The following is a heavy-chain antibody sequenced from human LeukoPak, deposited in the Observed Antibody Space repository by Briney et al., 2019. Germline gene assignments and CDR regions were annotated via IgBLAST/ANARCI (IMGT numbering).Heavy chain of an antibody. CDR3: ATDRQQGGSGSYWFDP. Sequence: SETLSLTCTISGGSITTYYWSWIRQVAGQGMEWIGNIYYSGTTTYNPSLKSRVTMSVDTLRNQFSLQLKSVTAADTAMYYCATDRQQGGSGSYWFDPWGQGILVTVSS. V-gene: IGHV4-59*01. CDR1: GGSITTYY. J-gene: IGHJ5*02. CDR2: IYYSGTT. D-gene: IGHD3-10*01.